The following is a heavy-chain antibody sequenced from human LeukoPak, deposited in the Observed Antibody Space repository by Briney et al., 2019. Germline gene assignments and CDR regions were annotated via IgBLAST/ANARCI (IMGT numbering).Heavy chain of an antibody. CDR1: GGSISSYY. J-gene: IGHJ4*02. D-gene: IGHD3-10*01. V-gene: IGHV4-59*01. Sequence: SETLSLTCTVSGGSISSYYWSWIRQPPGKGLEWIGYIYYSGSTNYNPSLKSRVTISVDTSKNQFSLKLSSVTAADTAVYYCAREDRSWFGELFEGFDYWGQGTLVTASS. CDR2: IYYSGST. CDR3: AREDRSWFGELFEGFDY.